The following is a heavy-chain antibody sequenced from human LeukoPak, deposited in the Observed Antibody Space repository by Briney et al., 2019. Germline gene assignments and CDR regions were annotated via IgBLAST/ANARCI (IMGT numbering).Heavy chain of an antibody. CDR1: GFTFSSYA. D-gene: IGHD6-19*01. V-gene: IGHV3-30-3*01. Sequence: PGGSLRLSCAASGFTFSSYAMHWVRQAPGKGLEWVAVISYDGSNKYYADSVKGRFTISRDNSKNTLYLQMNSLRAEDTAVYYCARDRLIAVAVSYYGMDVWGQGTTVTVSS. J-gene: IGHJ6*02. CDR3: ARDRLIAVAVSYYGMDV. CDR2: ISYDGSNK.